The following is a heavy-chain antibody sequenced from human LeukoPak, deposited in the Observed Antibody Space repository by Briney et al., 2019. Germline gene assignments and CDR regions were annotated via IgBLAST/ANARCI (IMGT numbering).Heavy chain of an antibody. CDR3: ARESSDNYCNRDSDLDY. CDR1: GYTFTGYY. Sequence: GASVKVSCKASGYTFTGYYMHWVRQAPGQGLEWMGWINPNSGGTNYAQKFQGRVTMTRDTSISTAYMELSRLRSDDTAVYYCARESSDNYCNRDSDLDYWGQGTLVTVSS. V-gene: IGHV1-2*02. J-gene: IGHJ4*02. CDR2: INPNSGGT. D-gene: IGHD2/OR15-2a*01.